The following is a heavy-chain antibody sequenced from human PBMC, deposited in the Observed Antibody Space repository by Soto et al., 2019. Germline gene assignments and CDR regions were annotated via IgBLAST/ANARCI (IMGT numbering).Heavy chain of an antibody. Sequence: PGESLKISCRGSAYDFTSNWIARVRQMPRKGLERMGIIYPGDSDTKYSPSFQGQVTISADSSISTAYLQWNSLKASDTAVFYCARLGTVAEHAWTFDYWGQGTPVTVSS. D-gene: IGHD6-19*01. CDR3: ARLGTVAEHAWTFDY. CDR1: AYDFTSNW. J-gene: IGHJ4*02. V-gene: IGHV5-51*01. CDR2: IYPGDSDT.